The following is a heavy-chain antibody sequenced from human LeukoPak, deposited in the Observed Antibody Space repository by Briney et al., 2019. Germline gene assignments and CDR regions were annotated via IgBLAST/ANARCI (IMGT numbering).Heavy chain of an antibody. V-gene: IGHV3-48*03. CDR1: GFTFSSYE. J-gene: IGHJ3*02. CDR2: ISSGGSTI. D-gene: IGHD6-19*01. Sequence: GGSLRLSCAASGFTFSSYEMNWVRQAPGKGLEWVTYISSGGSTIYYADSGKGRFTTSRANAKNSLYLQMNRLRAEDTAVYYCARLGGYSSGWYKGAFDIWGQGTMVTVSS. CDR3: ARLGGYSSGWYKGAFDI.